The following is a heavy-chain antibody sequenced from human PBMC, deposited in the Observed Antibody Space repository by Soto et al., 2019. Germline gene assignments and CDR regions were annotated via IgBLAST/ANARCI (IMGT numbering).Heavy chain of an antibody. Sequence: SETLSLTCTVPGGSIGLYYWSWIRQPPGKGLEWIGYIYYSGSTDYNPSLKSRVTISVDTSKNQFSLTLNSVTTADTAVYFCARGNPWDSWGQGTPVTVSS. J-gene: IGHJ4*02. CDR2: IYYSGST. D-gene: IGHD1-1*01. CDR1: GGSIGLYY. CDR3: ARGNPWDS. V-gene: IGHV4-59*01.